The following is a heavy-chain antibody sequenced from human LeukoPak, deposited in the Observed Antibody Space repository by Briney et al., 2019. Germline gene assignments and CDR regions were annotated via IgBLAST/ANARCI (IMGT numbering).Heavy chain of an antibody. Sequence: SVKVSCKASGGTFSSYAISWVRQAPGQGLEWMGRIIPIFGTANYAQKFQGRVTITTDESTSTAYMELSSLRSEDTAVYYCASQGYSYGYYFDYWGQGTLVTVSS. J-gene: IGHJ4*02. CDR1: GGTFSSYA. CDR3: ASQGYSYGYYFDY. CDR2: IIPIFGTA. V-gene: IGHV1-69*05. D-gene: IGHD5-18*01.